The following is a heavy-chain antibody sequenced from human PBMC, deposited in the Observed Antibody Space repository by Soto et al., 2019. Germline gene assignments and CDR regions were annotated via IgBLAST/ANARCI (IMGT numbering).Heavy chain of an antibody. CDR1: GFTFSSYS. J-gene: IGHJ2*01. Sequence: EVQLVESGGGLVQPGGSLRLSCAASGFTFSSYSMNWVRQAPGKGLEWVSYISSSSSTIYYADSVKGRFTISRDNAKNSLYLQMNSLRDADTAVYYCARKTNRRRSGCVNWYFDLWGRGTLVTVSS. D-gene: IGHD6-19*01. V-gene: IGHV3-48*02. CDR3: ARKTNRRRSGCVNWYFDL. CDR2: ISSSSSTI.